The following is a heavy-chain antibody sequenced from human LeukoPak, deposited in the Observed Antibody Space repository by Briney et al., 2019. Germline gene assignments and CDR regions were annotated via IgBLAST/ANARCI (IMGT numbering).Heavy chain of an antibody. Sequence: SETLSLTCTVSGGSISSYYWSWIRQPPGKGLEWIGNIYYXGTTNYNPSLKGRVTISVDTSKNQFSLRLSSVTAADTAVYYCARAVAYYYVSGNYYPGAFDVWGQGTMVTVSS. V-gene: IGHV4-59*01. CDR2: IYYXGTT. D-gene: IGHD3-10*01. J-gene: IGHJ3*01. CDR1: GGSISSYY. CDR3: ARAVAYYYVSGNYYPGAFDV.